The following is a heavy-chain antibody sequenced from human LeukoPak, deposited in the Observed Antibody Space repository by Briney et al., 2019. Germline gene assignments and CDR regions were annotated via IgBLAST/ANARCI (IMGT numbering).Heavy chain of an antibody. CDR1: GGTFSSYA. D-gene: IGHD6-19*01. CDR2: IIPIFGTA. V-gene: IGHV1-69*13. CDR3: ARGESSGWAGYFDY. Sequence: SVKVSCKASGGTFSSYAISWVRQAPGQGLEWMGGIIPIFGTANYAQKFQGRVTITADESTSTAYMELSSLRSEDTAVYYCARGESSGWAGYFDYWAREPWSPSPQ. J-gene: IGHJ4*02.